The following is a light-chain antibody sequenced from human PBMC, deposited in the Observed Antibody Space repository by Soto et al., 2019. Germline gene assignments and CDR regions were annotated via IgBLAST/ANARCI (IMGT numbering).Light chain of an antibody. J-gene: IGLJ1*01. CDR1: SSDIGRYNR. V-gene: IGLV2-18*02. CDR3: NSFTTSSTYV. CDR2: EVN. Sequence: QSVLTHPASVSVSPGQSITISCTGTSSDIGRYNRVSWYQQPPGTAPKLIIYEVNNRPSGVPDRFSGSKSGNTASLTISGLQAEDEADYYCNSFTTSSTYVFGTGTKVTVL.